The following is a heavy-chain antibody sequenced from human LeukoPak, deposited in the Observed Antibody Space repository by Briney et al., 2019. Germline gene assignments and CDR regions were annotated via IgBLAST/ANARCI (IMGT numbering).Heavy chain of an antibody. D-gene: IGHD3-3*01. CDR3: AKDVTYYDFWSVPYYFDY. V-gene: IGHV3-30*02. J-gene: IGHJ4*02. CDR2: IRYDGSNK. CDR1: GFTFSSYG. Sequence: GGSLRLSCAASGFTFSSYGMHWVRQAPGKGLEWVAFIRYDGSNKYYADSVKGRFTISRDNSKNTLYLQMNSLRAEDTAVYYCAKDVTYYDFWSVPYYFDYWGQGTLVTVSS.